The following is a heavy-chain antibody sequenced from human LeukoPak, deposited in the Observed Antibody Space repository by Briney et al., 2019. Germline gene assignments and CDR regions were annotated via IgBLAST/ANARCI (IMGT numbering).Heavy chain of an antibody. D-gene: IGHD6-13*01. Sequence: ASVKVSCKASGYTFTSYGISWVRQAPGQGLEWMGWISAYDGNTNYAQKLQGRVTMTTDTSTSTAYMELSSLRSEDTAVYYCARGRRYSSSWYPIDYWGQGTLVTVSS. CDR1: GYTFTSYG. J-gene: IGHJ4*02. CDR3: ARGRRYSSSWYPIDY. CDR2: ISAYDGNT. V-gene: IGHV1-18*01.